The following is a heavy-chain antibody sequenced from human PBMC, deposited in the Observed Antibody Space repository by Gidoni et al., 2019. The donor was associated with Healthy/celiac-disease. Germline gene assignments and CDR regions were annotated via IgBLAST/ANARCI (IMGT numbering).Heavy chain of an antibody. CDR2: ISSSSSTI. V-gene: IGHV3-48*02. CDR3: ARDHYDSSGYSYGAFDI. Sequence: EVQLVESGGGLVQPGGSLRLSGAAAGFTFSSYRLNWVRQAPGKGLEWVSYISSSSSTIYYADSVKGRFTISRDNAKNSLYLQMNSLRDEDTAVYYCARDHYDSSGYSYGAFDIWGQGTMVTVSS. CDR1: GFTFSSYR. J-gene: IGHJ3*02. D-gene: IGHD3-22*01.